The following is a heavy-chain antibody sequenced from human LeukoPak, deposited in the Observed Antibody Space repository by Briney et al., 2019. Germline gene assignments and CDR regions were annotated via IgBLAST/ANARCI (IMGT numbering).Heavy chain of an antibody. Sequence: PGGSLRLSCAGSGFTFSNYAMTWVRQAPGKGLEWVSTISSSGDATYSADSVKGRFSISRDNSKNTVYLQMNNLRAEDTAVYYCVSFYETYWGRGTLVTVSS. CDR3: VSFYETY. CDR1: GFTFSNYA. V-gene: IGHV3-23*01. J-gene: IGHJ4*02. CDR2: ISSSGDAT. D-gene: IGHD2-2*01.